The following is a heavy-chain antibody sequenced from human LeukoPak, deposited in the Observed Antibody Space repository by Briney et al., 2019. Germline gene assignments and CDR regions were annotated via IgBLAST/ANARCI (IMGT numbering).Heavy chain of an antibody. CDR1: GGSISSYY. CDR3: ARDKLIHDYGDYVGWFDP. J-gene: IGHJ5*02. Sequence: SETLSLTCTVFGGSISSYYWSWIRQPPGKGLEWIGYIYYSGSTNYNPSLKSRVTISVDTSKNQFSLKLSSVTAADTAVYYRARDKLIHDYGDYVGWFDPWGQGTLVTVSS. D-gene: IGHD4-17*01. V-gene: IGHV4-59*01. CDR2: IYYSGST.